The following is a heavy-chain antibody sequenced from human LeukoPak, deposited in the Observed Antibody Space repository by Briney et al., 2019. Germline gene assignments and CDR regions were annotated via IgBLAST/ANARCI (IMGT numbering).Heavy chain of an antibody. D-gene: IGHD5-18*01. V-gene: IGHV3-7*05. CDR2: IKQDGREE. J-gene: IGHJ6*02. Sequence: PGGSLRLSCTASGFTFSNFWMNWVRQAPGRGLEWVANIKQDGREENYVDSVKGRFTISRDDSKNTLYLQMNSLTAEDTAVYYCQKDLFGRGGDSPFWGQGTTVTVSS. CDR1: GFTFSNFW. CDR3: QKDLFGRGGDSPF.